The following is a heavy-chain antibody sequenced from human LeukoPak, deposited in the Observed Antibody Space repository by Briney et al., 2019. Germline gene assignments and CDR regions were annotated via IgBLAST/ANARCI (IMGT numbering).Heavy chain of an antibody. CDR2: IGSDNKP. CDR1: GFTFSAYA. CDR3: ARDLHDYVSLDV. J-gene: IGHJ6*02. D-gene: IGHD3-10*02. Sequence: GGSLTLSCEASGFTFSAYARNLVRQAPGKGLEWVSSIGSDNKPHYSESVKGRFAISRDNSKSMLFLQLNSLRAEDTALYYCARDLHDYVSLDVWGQGTTVTVSS. V-gene: IGHV3-23*05.